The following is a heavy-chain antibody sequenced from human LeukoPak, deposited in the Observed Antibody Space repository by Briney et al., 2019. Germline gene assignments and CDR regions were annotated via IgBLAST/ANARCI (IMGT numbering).Heavy chain of an antibody. Sequence: SETLSLTCTVSGGSISSYYWSWIRQPAGKGLEWIGRIYTSGSTSYNPSLKSRVTMSVDTSKNQFSLKLSSVTAADTAVYYCARAGMIAVADADAFDIWGQGTMVTVSS. D-gene: IGHD6-19*01. J-gene: IGHJ3*02. CDR1: GGSISSYY. CDR2: IYTSGST. V-gene: IGHV4-4*07. CDR3: ARAGMIAVADADAFDI.